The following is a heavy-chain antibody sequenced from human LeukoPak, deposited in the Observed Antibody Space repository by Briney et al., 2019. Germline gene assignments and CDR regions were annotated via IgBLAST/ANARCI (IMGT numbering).Heavy chain of an antibody. V-gene: IGHV4-59*01. D-gene: IGHD1-14*01. CDR3: ARGDRRYGPYYFDY. J-gene: IGHJ4*02. CDR2: IYYSGST. Sequence: PSETLSLTCTVSGASISSYYWSWTRQPPGKGLEWIGYIYYSGSTNYNPSLKSRVTISVDTSKNQFSLKLSSVTAADTAVYYCARGDRRYGPYYFDYWGQGTLVTVSS. CDR1: GASISSYY.